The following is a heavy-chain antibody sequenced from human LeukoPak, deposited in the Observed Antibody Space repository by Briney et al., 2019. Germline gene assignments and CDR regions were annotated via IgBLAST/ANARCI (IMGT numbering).Heavy chain of an antibody. CDR3: ARKDLWTFDY. D-gene: IGHD1-1*01. J-gene: IGHJ4*02. Sequence: SQTLSLTCTVSGGSISSGGYYWSWIRQHPGKGLEWIGYIYYSGSTYYNPSLKSRVTISVDTSKNQFSLKLSSVTAADTAVYYCARKDLWTFDYWGQGTLVTVSS. V-gene: IGHV4-31*03. CDR2: IYYSGST. CDR1: GGSISSGGYY.